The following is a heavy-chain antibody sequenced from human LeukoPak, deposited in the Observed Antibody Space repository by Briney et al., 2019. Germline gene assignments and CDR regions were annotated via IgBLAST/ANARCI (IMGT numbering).Heavy chain of an antibody. D-gene: IGHD3-22*01. CDR1: GFTFSSYA. CDR3: ASHYDSSGYYCGLFDY. CDR2: ISGSGGST. J-gene: IGHJ4*02. Sequence: GGSLRLSCAASGFTFSSYAMSWVRQAPGKGLEWVSAISGSGGSTYYADSVKGRFTISRDNSKNTLYLQMNSLRAEDTAVYYCASHYDSSGYYCGLFDYWGQGSLVSVSS. V-gene: IGHV3-23*01.